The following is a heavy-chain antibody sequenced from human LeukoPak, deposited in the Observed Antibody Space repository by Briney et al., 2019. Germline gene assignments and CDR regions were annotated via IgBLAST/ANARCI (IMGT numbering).Heavy chain of an antibody. CDR2: IYTDGTT. Sequence: PGGSLRLSCAASGFTINDNYMTWVRQSPGKGLDWVSFIYTDGTTVYADSLKGRFTLSRDDSKNILFLQINSLRAEDTAVYYCARATQLWESKHFYYYYYLDVWGKGTTVTVSS. CDR1: GFTINDNY. CDR3: ARATQLWESKHFYYYYYLDV. J-gene: IGHJ6*03. V-gene: IGHV3-53*01. D-gene: IGHD3-16*01.